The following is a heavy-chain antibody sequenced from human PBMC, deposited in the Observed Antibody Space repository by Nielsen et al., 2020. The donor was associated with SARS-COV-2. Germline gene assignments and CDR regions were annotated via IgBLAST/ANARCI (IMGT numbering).Heavy chain of an antibody. CDR2: IYYSGST. Sequence: SETLSFTCTVSGGSISSGDYYWSWIRQPPGKGLEWIGYIYYSGSTYYNPSLKSRVTISVDTSKNQFSLKLSSVTAADTAVYYCAREGGGYSSSWPFHYYYYGMDVWGQGTTVTVSS. D-gene: IGHD6-13*01. V-gene: IGHV4-30-4*01. CDR1: GGSISSGDYY. J-gene: IGHJ6*02. CDR3: AREGGGYSSSWPFHYYYYGMDV.